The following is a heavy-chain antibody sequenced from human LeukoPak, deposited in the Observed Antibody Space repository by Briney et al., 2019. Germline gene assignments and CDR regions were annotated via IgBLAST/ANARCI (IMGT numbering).Heavy chain of an antibody. CDR3: ARDRGPSGTYGMDV. CDR2: IDYSGGT. J-gene: IGHJ6*02. CDR1: GGSVSSGSYY. V-gene: IGHV4-61*01. Sequence: SETLSLTCSVSGGSVSSGSYYWSWIRQPPGKGLEWIGYIDYSGGTNYNPSLKNRLTISVDTSKNQFSLKLDSVTAADTAVYYCARDRGPSGTYGMDVWGQGPTVTVSS. D-gene: IGHD1-26*01.